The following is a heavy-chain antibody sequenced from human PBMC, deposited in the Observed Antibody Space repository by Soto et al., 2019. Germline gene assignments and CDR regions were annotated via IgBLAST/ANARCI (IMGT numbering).Heavy chain of an antibody. CDR1: GFTFNDYA. V-gene: IGHV3-9*01. D-gene: IGHD6-19*01. CDR2: ISWNSGSI. CDR3: ARATGWYSLFDF. Sequence: EVQLVESGGGLVQPGRSLRLSCAASGFTFNDYAMHWVRQAPGKGLEWVSGISWNSGSINYADSVKGRFTISRDNAKSSLFLQMNSLRAEDTALYYCARATGWYSLFDFWGQGTLVTVSS. J-gene: IGHJ4*02.